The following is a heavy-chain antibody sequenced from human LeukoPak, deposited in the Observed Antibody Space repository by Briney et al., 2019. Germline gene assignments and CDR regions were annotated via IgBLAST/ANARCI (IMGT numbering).Heavy chain of an antibody. CDR1: GFTFSDYG. Sequence: GRSLRLSCAASGFTFSDYGIHWVRQAPGKGLERVAVIWYDGTNKYYGESVKGRFTISRDNSKNTLYLQMNSLRAEDTAVYYCAKDRGSYSTTADSWGQGTLVTVSS. J-gene: IGHJ5*01. CDR2: IWYDGTNK. CDR3: AKDRGSYSTTADS. V-gene: IGHV3-33*06. D-gene: IGHD1-26*01.